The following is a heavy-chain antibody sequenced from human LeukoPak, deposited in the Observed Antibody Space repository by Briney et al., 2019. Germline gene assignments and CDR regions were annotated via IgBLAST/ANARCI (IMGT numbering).Heavy chain of an antibody. Sequence: PSETLSLTCTVSGGSISSYYWSWIRQPPVKGLEWIGYIYYSGSTNYNPSLKSRVTISADTSKNQFSLKLSSVTAADTAVYYCARDRSGPGFDPWGQGTLVTVSS. CDR3: ARDRSGPGFDP. V-gene: IGHV4-59*01. CDR1: GGSISSYY. J-gene: IGHJ5*02. CDR2: IYYSGST.